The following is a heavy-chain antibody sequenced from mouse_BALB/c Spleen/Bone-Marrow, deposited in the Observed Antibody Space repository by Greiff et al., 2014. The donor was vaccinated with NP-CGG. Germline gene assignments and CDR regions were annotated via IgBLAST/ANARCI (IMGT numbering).Heavy chain of an antibody. CDR2: INPYNGDT. CDR3: ARVATDGYFDV. V-gene: IGHV1-20*02. D-gene: IGHD1-1*01. J-gene: IGHJ1*01. CDR1: GYSFTGYF. Sequence: EVQLQQSGPELVKPGASVKISCKASGYSFTGYFMNWVMQSHGKSLEWIGRINPYNGDTFYNQKFKGKATLTVDKSSSTAHMELRSLASEDSAVYYCARVATDGYFDVWGAGTTVTVSA.